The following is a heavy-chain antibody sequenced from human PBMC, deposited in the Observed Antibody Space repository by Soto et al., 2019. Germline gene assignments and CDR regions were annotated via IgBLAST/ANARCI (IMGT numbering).Heavy chain of an antibody. CDR3: ARRHYYDSSGYYRVFDY. D-gene: IGHD3-22*01. J-gene: IGHJ4*02. CDR2: IYYSGST. Sequence: QLQLQESGPGLVKPSETLSLTCTVSGGSISSSSYYWGWIRQPPGKGLEWIGSIYYSGSTYYNPSLKSRVTISVDTSKNQFSLKLSSVTAADTAVYYCARRHYYDSSGYYRVFDYWGQGTLVTVSS. V-gene: IGHV4-39*01. CDR1: GGSISSSSYY.